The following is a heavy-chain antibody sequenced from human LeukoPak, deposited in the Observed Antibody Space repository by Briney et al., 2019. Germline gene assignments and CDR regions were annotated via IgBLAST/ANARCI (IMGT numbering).Heavy chain of an antibody. V-gene: IGHV5-51*01. D-gene: IGHD6-13*01. J-gene: IGHJ4*02. Sequence: GASLKISCKGSGYGFATYWIGWVRPMPGKGLEWMGMIYPGDSDTRYGQSFQGQVTISTDKSISTAYLQWSSLKASDTAIYYCARHNLGSLDYWGQGTLVIVSS. CDR2: IYPGDSDT. CDR1: GYGFATYW. CDR3: ARHNLGSLDY.